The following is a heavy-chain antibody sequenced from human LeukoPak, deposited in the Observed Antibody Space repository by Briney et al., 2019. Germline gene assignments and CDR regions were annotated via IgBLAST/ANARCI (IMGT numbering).Heavy chain of an antibody. J-gene: IGHJ3*01. CDR2: IYSGGST. V-gene: IGHV3-66*02. D-gene: IGHD6-13*01. CDR3: ARDPYTSSWYWAFDV. Sequence: GGSLRLSCAASGLTVSGNYMTWVRQAPGKGLEWVSVIYSGGSTYYADSVKGRFTISRDSSKNTLYLQMNSLRPEDTAVYYCARDPYTSSWYWAFDVWGQGTMVTVSS. CDR1: GLTVSGNY.